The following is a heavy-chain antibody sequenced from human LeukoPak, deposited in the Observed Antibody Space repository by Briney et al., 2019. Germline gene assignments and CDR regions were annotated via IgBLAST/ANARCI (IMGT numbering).Heavy chain of an antibody. Sequence: VASVKVSCKASGYIFTGYYMHWVRQAPGQGLEWIGWINPNTGGTNYAQKFEGRVIMTRDTSGTVYLEVRRLRSDDTAIYFCARDAQFTVVVPAAKLNYMDVWGTGTTVTVSS. J-gene: IGHJ6*03. CDR2: INPNTGGT. V-gene: IGHV1-2*02. CDR3: ARDAQFTVVVPAAKLNYMDV. CDR1: GYIFTGYY. D-gene: IGHD2-2*01.